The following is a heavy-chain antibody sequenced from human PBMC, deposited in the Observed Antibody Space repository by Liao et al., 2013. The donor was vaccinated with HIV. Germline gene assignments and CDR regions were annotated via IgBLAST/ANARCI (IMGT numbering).Heavy chain of an antibody. J-gene: IGHJ5*02. CDR3: ARVSSSGWYSARGWFDP. D-gene: IGHD6-19*01. CDR1: GGSFSGYY. Sequence: QVQLQQWGAGLLKPSETLSLTCAVYGGSFSGYYWSWIRQPPGKGLEWIGEINHSGSTNYNPSLKSRVTISVDTSKNQFSLKLSSVTAADTAVYYCARVSSSGWYSARGWFDPWGQGTLVTVSS. V-gene: IGHV4-34*01. CDR2: INHSGST.